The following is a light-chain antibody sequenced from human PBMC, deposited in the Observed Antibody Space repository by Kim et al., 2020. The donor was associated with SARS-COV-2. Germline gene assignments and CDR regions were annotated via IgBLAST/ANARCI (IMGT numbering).Light chain of an antibody. J-gene: IGLJ3*02. CDR1: SGHSSYA. CDR2: VNSDDSH. CDR3: QTWDSGIQV. Sequence: ASVTLTCTLGSGHSSYAIIWHQQEPEKGPRYLMKVNSDDSHKKGDGIPDRFSGSSFGAERYLTISSLQSEDEADYYCQTWDSGIQVFGGGTQLTVL. V-gene: IGLV4-69*01.